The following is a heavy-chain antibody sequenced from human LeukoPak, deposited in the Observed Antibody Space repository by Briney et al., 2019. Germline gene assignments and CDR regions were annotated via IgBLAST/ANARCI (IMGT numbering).Heavy chain of an antibody. D-gene: IGHD1-1*01. CDR1: GGSISSYY. CDR2: IYYSGST. Sequence: SETLSLTCTVSGGSISSYYWSWIRQSPGKGLEWIGYIYYSGSTNYSPSLKSRVTISVDTSKNQFSLKLSSVTAADTAVYYCARQTTGVIFDYWGQGTLVTVSS. J-gene: IGHJ4*02. V-gene: IGHV4-59*01. CDR3: ARQTTGVIFDY.